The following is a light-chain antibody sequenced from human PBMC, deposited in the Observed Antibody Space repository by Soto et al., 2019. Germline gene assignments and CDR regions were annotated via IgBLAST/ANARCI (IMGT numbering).Light chain of an antibody. CDR1: QSISSY. J-gene: IGKJ1*01. CDR2: AAS. V-gene: IGKV1-39*01. Sequence: DIQMTQSPSSLSASVGDRVTITCRASQSISSYLIWYQQKPGKAPKPLIYAASSLQSGVPSRFSGSGSGTDFTLTISSLQPEDFATYYCQQSYSTLVTFGQGTKVEIK. CDR3: QQSYSTLVT.